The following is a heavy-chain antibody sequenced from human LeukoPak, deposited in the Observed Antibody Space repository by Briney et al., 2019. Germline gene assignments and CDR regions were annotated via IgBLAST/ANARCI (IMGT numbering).Heavy chain of an antibody. D-gene: IGHD6-19*01. CDR1: GGSISSGGYS. CDR3: ARSTSGIAVAGPDYGMDV. J-gene: IGHJ6*02. CDR2: IYHSGST. Sequence: SQTLSLTCAVSGGSISSGGYSWSWIRQPPGKGLEWIGYIYHSGSTYYNPSLKSRVTISVDRSKNQFSLKLSSVTAADTAVYYCARSTSGIAVAGPDYGMDVWGQGTTVTVSS. V-gene: IGHV4-30-2*01.